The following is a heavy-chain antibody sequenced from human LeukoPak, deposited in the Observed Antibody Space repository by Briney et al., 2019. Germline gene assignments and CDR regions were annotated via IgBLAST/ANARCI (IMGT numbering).Heavy chain of an antibody. J-gene: IGHJ5*02. CDR2: INHSGST. V-gene: IGHV4-39*07. CDR3: ARGGRRYDFWSGYYTGYNWFDP. CDR1: GGSISSSSYY. Sequence: SETLSLTCTVSGGSISSSSYYWGWIRQPPGKGREWIGEINHSGSTNYNPSLNSRVTISVDTSKNQFSLKLSSVTAADTAVYYCARGGRRYDFWSGYYTGYNWFDPWGQGTLVTVSS. D-gene: IGHD3-3*01.